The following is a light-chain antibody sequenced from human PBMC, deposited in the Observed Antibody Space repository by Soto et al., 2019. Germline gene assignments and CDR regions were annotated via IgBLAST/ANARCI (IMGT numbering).Light chain of an antibody. CDR3: QQYGTSPST. CDR1: QNVSSY. CDR2: DAS. Sequence: EIVLTQSPGTLSLSPGERATLSCRASQNVSSYLAWSQQKPGQAPRLLIYDASSRATDIADRFSGRGSGTDFTLTISRLEPEDFAVYYCQQYGTSPSTFGQGTRLEIK. J-gene: IGKJ5*01. V-gene: IGKV3-20*01.